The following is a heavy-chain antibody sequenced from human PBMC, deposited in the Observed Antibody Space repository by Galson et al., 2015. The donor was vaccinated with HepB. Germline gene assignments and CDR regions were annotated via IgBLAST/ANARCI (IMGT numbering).Heavy chain of an antibody. CDR3: AKDSMGGNSYYYYYYMDV. V-gene: IGHV3-66*01. CDR2: IYSGGST. Sequence: SLRLSCAASGFTVSSNYMSWVRQAPGKGLEWVSVIYSGGSTYYADSVKGRFTISRDNSKNTLYLQMNSLRAEDTAVYYCAKDSMGGNSYYYYYYMDVWGKGTTVTVSS. J-gene: IGHJ6*03. CDR1: GFTVSSNY. D-gene: IGHD4-23*01.